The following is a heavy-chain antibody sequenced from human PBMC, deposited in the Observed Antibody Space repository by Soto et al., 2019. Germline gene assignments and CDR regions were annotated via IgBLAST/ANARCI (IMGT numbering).Heavy chain of an antibody. CDR3: ARAPPGGPRPPLDY. CDR2: IWYDGSNK. J-gene: IGHJ4*02. Sequence: GGSLRLSCAASGFTFSSYGMHWVRQAPGKGLEWVAVIWYDGSNKYYADSVKGRFTISRDNSKNTLYLQMNSLRAEDTAVYYCARAPPGGPRPPLDYWGQGTLVTVSS. CDR1: GFTFSSYG. V-gene: IGHV3-33*01.